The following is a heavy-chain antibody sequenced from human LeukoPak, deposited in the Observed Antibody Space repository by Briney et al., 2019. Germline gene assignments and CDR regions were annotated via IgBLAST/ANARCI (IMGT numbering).Heavy chain of an antibody. CDR2: INGDGSNT. V-gene: IGHV3-74*01. J-gene: IGHJ4*02. CDR3: ARQYSYGHDY. Sequence: GGSLRLSCAASGFIFSNYWMHWVRQAPGKGLVWVSRINGDGSNTIYADSVKGRFTTSRGNAKNTLYLQMNSLTAEDTAVYYCARQYSYGHDYWGQGTLVTVSS. CDR1: GFIFSNYW. D-gene: IGHD5-18*01.